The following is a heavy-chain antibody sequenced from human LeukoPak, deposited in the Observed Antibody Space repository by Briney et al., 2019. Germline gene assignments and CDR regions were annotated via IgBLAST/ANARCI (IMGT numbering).Heavy chain of an antibody. CDR1: GFTFSSYG. Sequence: GGSLRLSCAASGFTFSSYGMHWVRQAPGKGLEWVAVISYDGSNKYYADSVKGRFTISRDNSKNTLYLQMNSLRAEDTAVYYCARGPYGSSGTPDAFDIWGQGTMVTVSS. D-gene: IGHD3-10*01. J-gene: IGHJ3*02. CDR2: ISYDGSNK. V-gene: IGHV3-30*03. CDR3: ARGPYGSSGTPDAFDI.